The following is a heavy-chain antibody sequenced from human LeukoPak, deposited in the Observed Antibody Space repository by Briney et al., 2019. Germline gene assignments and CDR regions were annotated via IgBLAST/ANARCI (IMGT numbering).Heavy chain of an antibody. J-gene: IGHJ4*02. V-gene: IGHV4-38-2*02. D-gene: IGHD1-26*01. Sequence: SETLSLTCAVSGYSIRSGCYWAWIRQPPGKGLEWIGSLHHTRSTYYNPSLKSRVTMSVDRSNNKFSLNLNSVTAADTAVYYCARDRESSPWELLLDYWGQGIVVTVSS. CDR1: GYSIRSGCY. CDR2: LHHTRST. CDR3: ARDRESSPWELLLDY.